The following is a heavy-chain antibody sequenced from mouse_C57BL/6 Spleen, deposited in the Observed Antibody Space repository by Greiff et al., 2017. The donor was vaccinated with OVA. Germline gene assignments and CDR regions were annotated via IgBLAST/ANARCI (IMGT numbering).Heavy chain of an antibody. CDR2: IWSDGST. CDR3: ARGGTTAFYAMDY. V-gene: IGHV2-6*03. CDR1: GFSLTSYG. Sequence: VKLMESGPGLVAPSQSLSFTCTVSGFSLTSYGVHWVRQPPGKGLEWLVVIWSDGSTTYNSALKSRLSISKDNSKSQVFLKMNSLQTDDTAMYYCARGGTTAFYAMDYWGQGTSVTVSS. J-gene: IGHJ4*01. D-gene: IGHD1-2*01.